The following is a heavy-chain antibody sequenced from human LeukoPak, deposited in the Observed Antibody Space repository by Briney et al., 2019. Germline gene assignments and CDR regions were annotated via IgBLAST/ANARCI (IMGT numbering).Heavy chain of an antibody. CDR1: GFTFSSYA. J-gene: IGHJ4*02. V-gene: IGHV3-23*01. CDR3: AKGSARRWFWYFDY. D-gene: IGHD4-23*01. Sequence: AGGSLRLSCAASGFTFSSYAMSWVRQAPGKGLEWVSAISGSGGSTYYADSVKGRFTISRDNSKNTPYLQMNSLRAEDTAVYYCAKGSARRWFWYFDYWGQGTLVTVSS. CDR2: ISGSGGST.